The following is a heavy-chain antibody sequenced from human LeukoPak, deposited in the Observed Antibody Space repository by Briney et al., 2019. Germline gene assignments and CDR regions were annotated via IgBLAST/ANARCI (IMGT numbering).Heavy chain of an antibody. CDR1: GGSVTEYD. Sequence: SETLSLTCTVSGGSVTEYDWTWIRQPSGKGLEWIGRVHSSGNTNYNPSLKSRVAISVDTSKNQFSLKLSSVTAADTAVYFCARANSGYDPFDYWGQGTLVTVSS. J-gene: IGHJ4*02. V-gene: IGHV4-4*07. D-gene: IGHD5-12*01. CDR3: ARANSGYDPFDY. CDR2: VHSSGNT.